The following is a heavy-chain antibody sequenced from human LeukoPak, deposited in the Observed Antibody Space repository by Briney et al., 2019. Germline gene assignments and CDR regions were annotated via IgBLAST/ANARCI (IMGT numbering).Heavy chain of an antibody. J-gene: IGHJ4*02. CDR1: GFTFSAYA. CDR2: IKSKTDGGTT. D-gene: IGHD3-22*01. V-gene: IGHV3-15*01. CDR3: TTWYYYDSGGSPYYFDY. Sequence: PGGSLRLSCEASGFTFSAYAMTWVRQAPGKGLEWVGRIKSKTDGGTTDYAAPVKGRFTISRDDSKNTLYLQMNSLKTEDTAVYYCTTWYYYDSGGSPYYFDYWGQGTLVTVSS.